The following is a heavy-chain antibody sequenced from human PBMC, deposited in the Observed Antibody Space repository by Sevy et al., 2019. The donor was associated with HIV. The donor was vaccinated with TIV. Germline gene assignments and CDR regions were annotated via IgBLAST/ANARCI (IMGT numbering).Heavy chain of an antibody. J-gene: IGHJ5*02. CDR1: GFTFSNYA. CDR3: VKDRIETISWYKEEWFDP. V-gene: IGHV3-64D*09. D-gene: IGHD1-1*01. Sequence: GGSLRLSCSASGFTFSNYAMHWVRQAPGKGLEYVSGLSSDNAGSTYYADSVNGRFTISRENSTNTLYLQMSSLISEDTDVYYWVKDRIETISWYKEEWFDPWGQGTLVTVS. CDR2: LSSDNAGST.